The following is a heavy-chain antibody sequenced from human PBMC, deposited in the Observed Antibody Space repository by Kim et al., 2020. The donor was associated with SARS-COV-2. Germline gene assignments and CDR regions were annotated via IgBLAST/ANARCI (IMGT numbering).Heavy chain of an antibody. CDR1: GGSISSSSYY. D-gene: IGHD4-17*01. V-gene: IGHV4-39*01. J-gene: IGHJ5*01. CDR3: ANTPLDEYGEICWFDT. CDR2: IYYSGST. Sequence: SETLSLTCTVSGGSISSSSYYWGWIRQPPGKGLEWIGSIYYSGSTYYNPSLKSRVTISVDTSKNQFSLKLSSVTAADTAVYYCANTPLDEYGEICWFDTWGQRTLVTVSS.